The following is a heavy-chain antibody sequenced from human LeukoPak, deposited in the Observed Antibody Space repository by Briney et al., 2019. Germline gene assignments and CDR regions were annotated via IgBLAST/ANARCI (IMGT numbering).Heavy chain of an antibody. J-gene: IGHJ4*02. CDR3: ARGTIITMVRGVPDY. D-gene: IGHD3-10*01. V-gene: IGHV3-33*01. CDR1: GFSFSSYG. Sequence: GGPLRLSCAGSGFSFSSYGMHWVRQAPGKGLEWVALIWYDGGNKYYADSVKGRFTISRDNSKNTLYLQMNSLRAEDTAVYYCARGTIITMVRGVPDYWGQGTLVTVSS. CDR2: IWYDGGNK.